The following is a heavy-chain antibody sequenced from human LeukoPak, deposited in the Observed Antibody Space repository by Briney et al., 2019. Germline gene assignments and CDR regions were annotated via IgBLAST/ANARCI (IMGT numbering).Heavy chain of an antibody. CDR3: AKAPYSSSWGIDY. D-gene: IGHD6-13*01. J-gene: IGHJ4*02. CDR2: ITGSVGST. Sequence: GGSLRLSCAASGFTFASYSMSWVRQAPGKGLEWVSNITGSVGSTYYADSVKGRFTISRDISKNTLYLQMNSLRAEDTAVYYCAKAPYSSSWGIDYWGQGTLVTVSS. CDR1: GFTFASYS. V-gene: IGHV3-23*01.